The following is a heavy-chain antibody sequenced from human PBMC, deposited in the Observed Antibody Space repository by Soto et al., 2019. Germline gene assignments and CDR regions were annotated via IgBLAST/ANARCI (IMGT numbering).Heavy chain of an antibody. CDR1: GFTFSGSA. CDR2: IRSKANSYAT. CDR3: TSLKGDGDYGEDYYYYMDV. V-gene: IGHV3-73*01. Sequence: EVQLVESGGGLVQPGGSLKLSCAASGFTFSGSAMHWVRQASGKGLEWVGRIRSKANSYATAYAASVKGRFTISRDDSKNTAYLQMNSLKTEDTAVYYCTSLKGDGDYGEDYYYYMDVWGKGTTVTVSS. D-gene: IGHD4-17*01. J-gene: IGHJ6*03.